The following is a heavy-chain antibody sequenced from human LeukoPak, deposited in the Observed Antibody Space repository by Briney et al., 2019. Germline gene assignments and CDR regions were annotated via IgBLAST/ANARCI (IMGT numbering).Heavy chain of an antibody. D-gene: IGHD3-22*01. Sequence: GASVKVSCKASGYTFTSYYMHWVRQAPGQGLEWMGIINPSGGSTSYAQKFQGRVTTTRDTSTSTVYMELSSLRSEDTAVYYCARDPHDSSGYRYPGDYWGQGTLVTVSS. CDR2: INPSGGST. V-gene: IGHV1-46*01. J-gene: IGHJ4*02. CDR3: ARDPHDSSGYRYPGDY. CDR1: GYTFTSYY.